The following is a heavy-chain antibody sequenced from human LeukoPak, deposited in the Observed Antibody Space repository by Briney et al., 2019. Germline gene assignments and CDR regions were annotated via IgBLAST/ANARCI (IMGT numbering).Heavy chain of an antibody. J-gene: IGHJ3*02. Sequence: GGSLRLSCAASGLIFSSYWMSWVRQAPGKGLEWVANIKKDGSEMYYVDSVKGRFTISRDNAKNSLYLQMNSLRADDTAVYHCARQETSSYNGAFDIWGQGTTVTVSS. CDR1: GLIFSSYW. CDR2: IKKDGSEM. V-gene: IGHV3-7*01. D-gene: IGHD1-26*01. CDR3: ARQETSSYNGAFDI.